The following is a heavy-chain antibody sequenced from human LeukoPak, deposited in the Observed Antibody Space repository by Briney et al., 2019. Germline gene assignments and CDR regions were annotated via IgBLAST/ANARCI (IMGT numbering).Heavy chain of an antibody. CDR1: GFTVSSNY. J-gene: IGHJ4*02. CDR3: AKDLNGDSPHFDY. Sequence: GGSLRLSCAASGFTVSSNYMTWVRQAPGKGLEWVSVIYSGGSTYYADSVKGRFTISRDNSKNTLYLQMNSLRAEDTAVYYCAKDLNGDSPHFDYWGQGTLVTVSS. V-gene: IGHV3-53*05. CDR2: IYSGGST. D-gene: IGHD4-17*01.